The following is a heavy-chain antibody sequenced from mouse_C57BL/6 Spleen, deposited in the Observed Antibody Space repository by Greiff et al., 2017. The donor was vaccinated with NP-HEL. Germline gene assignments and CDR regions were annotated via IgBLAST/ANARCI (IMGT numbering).Heavy chain of an antibody. CDR2: IDPEDGET. J-gene: IGHJ2*01. CDR1: GFNFKDYY. CDR3: ARRWYYFDY. Sequence: VQLKQSGAELVKPGVSVKLSCTASGFNFKDYYMPWVKQRPEQGLEWIGRIDPEDGETKYAPKFQGKATITADTSSNTAYLQLSSLASEDTAVYYCARRWYYFDYWGQGTTLTVSS. V-gene: IGHV14-2*01.